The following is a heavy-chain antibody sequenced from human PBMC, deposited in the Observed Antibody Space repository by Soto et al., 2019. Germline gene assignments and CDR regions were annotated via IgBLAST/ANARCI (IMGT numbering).Heavy chain of an antibody. CDR2: IYPGDSDT. CDR3: ARQADMVREVRDPYYYYGMDV. D-gene: IGHD3-10*01. J-gene: IGHJ6*02. V-gene: IGHV5-51*01. CDR1: GYSFTSYW. Sequence: GESLKISCKGSGYSFTSYWIGWVRQKPGKGLEWMGIIYPGDSDTRYSPSFQGQVTISADKSISTAYLQWSSLKASDTAMYYCARQADMVREVRDPYYYYGMDVWGQGPTVTVS.